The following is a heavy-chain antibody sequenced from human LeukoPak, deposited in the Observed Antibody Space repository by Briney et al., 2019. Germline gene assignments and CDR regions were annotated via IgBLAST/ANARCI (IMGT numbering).Heavy chain of an antibody. V-gene: IGHV5-51*01. J-gene: IGHJ4*02. CDR1: GYIFTTYW. Sequence: GESLKISCKGSGYIFTTYWIGWVRQMPGKGLEWMGITYPGDSDPRYSPSFQGQVTISADKSISTAYLQWSSLKASDSAMYYCVRHGLGSSWFGFDYWGQGTLLTVSS. D-gene: IGHD6-13*01. CDR3: VRHGLGSSWFGFDY. CDR2: TYPGDSDP.